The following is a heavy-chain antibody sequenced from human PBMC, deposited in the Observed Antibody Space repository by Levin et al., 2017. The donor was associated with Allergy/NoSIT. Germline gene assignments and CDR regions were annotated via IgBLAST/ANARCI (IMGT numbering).Heavy chain of an antibody. V-gene: IGHV4-39*01. Sequence: SETLSLTCTVSGGSISSSSYYWGWIRQPPGKGLEWIGSIYYSGSTYYNPSLKSRVTISVDTSKNQFSLKLSSVTAADTAVYYCARIVVVAATADYWGQGTLVTVSS. D-gene: IGHD2-15*01. J-gene: IGHJ4*02. CDR3: ARIVVVAATADY. CDR1: GGSISSSSYY. CDR2: IYYSGST.